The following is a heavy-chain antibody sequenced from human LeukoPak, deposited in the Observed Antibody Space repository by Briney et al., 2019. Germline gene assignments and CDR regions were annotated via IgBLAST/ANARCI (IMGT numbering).Heavy chain of an antibody. V-gene: IGHV4-34*01. J-gene: IGHJ5*02. Sequence: SETLSLTCAVYGGSFSGYYWSWIRQPPGKGLEWTGEINHSGSTNYNPSLKSRVTISVDTSKNQFSLKLSSVTAADTAVYYCARGGYVWGSYRENWFDPWGQGTLVTVSS. CDR2: INHSGST. D-gene: IGHD3-16*02. CDR3: ARGGYVWGSYRENWFDP. CDR1: GGSFSGYY.